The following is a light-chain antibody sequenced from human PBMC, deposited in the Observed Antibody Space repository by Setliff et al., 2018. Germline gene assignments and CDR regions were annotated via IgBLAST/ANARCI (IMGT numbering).Light chain of an antibody. CDR2: DDG. CDR1: NIESKN. CDR3: QVWDNDSDQYV. J-gene: IGLJ1*01. V-gene: IGLV3-21*03. Sequence: SYELTQPPSVSVAPGKTATITCGGNNIESKNVHWYQQKPGQAPVLVVYDDGDRPSEIPERFSGSNSGNTATLTISSLEAGDEADYYCQVWDNDSDQYVFGTGTKGTVL.